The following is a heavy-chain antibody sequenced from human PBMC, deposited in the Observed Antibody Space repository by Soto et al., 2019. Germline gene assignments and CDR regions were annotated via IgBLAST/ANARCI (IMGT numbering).Heavy chain of an antibody. CDR3: ARLNDSSGYYYGYYYYYGMDV. Sequence: ASVKVSCKASGYTFTGYYMHWVRQAPGQGLEWMGWTNPNSGGTNYAQKFQGWVTMTTDTSISTAYMELSSLRSDDTAVYYCARLNDSSGYYYGYYYYYGMDVWGQGTTVTVSS. CDR2: TNPNSGGT. V-gene: IGHV1-2*04. CDR1: GYTFTGYY. J-gene: IGHJ6*02. D-gene: IGHD3-22*01.